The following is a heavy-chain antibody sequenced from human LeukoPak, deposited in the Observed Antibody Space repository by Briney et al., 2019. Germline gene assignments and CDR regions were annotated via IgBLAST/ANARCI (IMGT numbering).Heavy chain of an antibody. CDR1: GFTVSSSY. Sequence: GGSLRLSCAASGFTVSSSYMSWVRQSPGKGLEWVSGISSSGGSTYYADSVKGRFSISRDSSKNTLYLQMNSLRAEDTAVYYCAKGGSDIVVNRGFDYWGQGTLVTVSS. V-gene: IGHV3-23*01. CDR2: ISSSGGST. J-gene: IGHJ4*02. D-gene: IGHD2-15*01. CDR3: AKGGSDIVVNRGFDY.